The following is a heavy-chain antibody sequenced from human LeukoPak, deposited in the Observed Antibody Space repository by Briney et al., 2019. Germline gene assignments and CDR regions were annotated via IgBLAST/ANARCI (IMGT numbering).Heavy chain of an antibody. J-gene: IGHJ4*02. V-gene: IGHV1-69*06. Sequence: SVKVSCKASGGTFSSYAISWVRQAPGQGLEWMGGIIPIFGTANYAQKFQGRVTITADKSTSTAYMELSSLRSEDTAVYYCARVRRSDYDSSGYYADYWGQGTLVTVSS. CDR1: GGTFSSYA. CDR2: IIPIFGTA. D-gene: IGHD3-22*01. CDR3: ARVRRSDYDSSGYYADY.